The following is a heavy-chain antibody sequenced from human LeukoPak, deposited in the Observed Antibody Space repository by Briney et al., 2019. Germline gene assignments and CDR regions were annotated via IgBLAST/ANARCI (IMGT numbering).Heavy chain of an antibody. CDR3: ARRAQVERRHSQFDY. V-gene: IGHV1-46*01. Sequence: ASVKVSCKASGYTFTGYYMHWVRQAPGQGLEWMGMINPSGGGTGYAQKFQGRVTMTRDMSTSTVYMELSSLRSEDTAVFYCARRAQVERRHSQFDYWGQGTLVTVSS. CDR2: INPSGGGT. J-gene: IGHJ4*02. CDR1: GYTFTGYY. D-gene: IGHD1-1*01.